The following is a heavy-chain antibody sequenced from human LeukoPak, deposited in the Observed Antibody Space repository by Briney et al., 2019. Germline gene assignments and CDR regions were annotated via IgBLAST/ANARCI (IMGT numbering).Heavy chain of an antibody. J-gene: IGHJ4*02. CDR3: AKDGAGIQFGG. D-gene: IGHD5-18*01. CDR1: AFTFSNYA. V-gene: IGHV3-23*01. CDR2: ISGSGGST. Sequence: GRSLRLSCAAAAFTFSNYAPSSVRHTPRRGREWVSEISGSGGSTYYAHSVKGRSPIYRDNPKSTVYLQMTSLTPPDPPVNHCAKDGAGIQFGGCGRGSLVTVSS.